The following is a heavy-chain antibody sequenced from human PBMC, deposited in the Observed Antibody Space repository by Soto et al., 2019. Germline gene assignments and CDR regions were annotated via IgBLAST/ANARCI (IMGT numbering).Heavy chain of an antibody. CDR3: AKVKGVVPAELWVGVNWFDP. CDR1: GFTFSSYA. Sequence: EVQLLESGGGLVQPGGSLRLSCAASGFTFSSYAMSWVRQAPGKGLEWVSAISGSGGSTYYADSVKGRFTISRDNSKNTLYLQMNSLRAEDTAVYYCAKVKGVVPAELWVGVNWFDPWGQGTLVTVSS. CDR2: ISGSGGST. V-gene: IGHV3-23*01. J-gene: IGHJ5*02. D-gene: IGHD2-2*01.